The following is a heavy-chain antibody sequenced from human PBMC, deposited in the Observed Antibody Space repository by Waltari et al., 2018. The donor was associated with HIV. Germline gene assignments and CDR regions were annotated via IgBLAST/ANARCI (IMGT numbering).Heavy chain of an antibody. D-gene: IGHD4-4*01. CDR3: AKQYSAAWSDVFDI. Sequence: HLLESGGGLVQPGGSLRLSCAASGFTFSDSSMRWVRQAQGKGLEWVSCISPNGADTFYPDSVKGRFIISRDNFKRTLYLQMSSLSAEDTAKYFCAKQYSAAWSDVFDILGQGTMVSVSS. CDR2: ISPNGADT. J-gene: IGHJ3*02. CDR1: GFTFSDSS. V-gene: IGHV3-23*01.